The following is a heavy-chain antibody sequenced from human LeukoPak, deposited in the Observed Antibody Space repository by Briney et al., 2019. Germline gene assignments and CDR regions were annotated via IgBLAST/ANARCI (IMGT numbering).Heavy chain of an antibody. D-gene: IGHD2-15*01. CDR1: GGSISSYY. J-gene: IGHJ3*02. V-gene: IGHV4-59*08. CDR2: IYYSGSN. CDR3: ARQVAAFDI. Sequence: PSETLSLTCTVSGGSISSYYWSWIRQPPGKGLEWIGYIYYSGSNNYNPSLKSRVTISVDTSKNQFSLKLSSVTAADTAVYYCARQVAAFDIWGQGTMVTVSS.